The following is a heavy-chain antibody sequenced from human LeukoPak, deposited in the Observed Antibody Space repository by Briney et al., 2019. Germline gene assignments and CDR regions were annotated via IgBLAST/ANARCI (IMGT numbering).Heavy chain of an antibody. V-gene: IGHV3-74*01. Sequence: GGSLRLSCAASGFTFSNNWMHWVRQAPGKGLVWVSRINSDGRTTTYADSVKGRFTISRDNAKNTLYLQMNSLRAEDTAVYYCAMXKEGWGQGTPVTVSS. CDR3: AMXKEG. J-gene: IGHJ4*02. CDR1: GFTFSNNW. CDR2: INSDGRTT.